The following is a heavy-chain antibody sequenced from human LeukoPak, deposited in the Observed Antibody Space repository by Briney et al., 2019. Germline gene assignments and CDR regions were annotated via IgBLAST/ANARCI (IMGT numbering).Heavy chain of an antibody. V-gene: IGHV4-4*07. CDR3: ARSPYGSGSLYYFDY. CDR2: IYTSGST. J-gene: IGHJ4*02. Sequence: SETLPLTCTVSGGSISSYYWSWIRQPAGKGLEWIGRIYTSGSTNYNPSLKSRVTMSVDTSKNQFSLKLSSVTAADTAVYYCARSPYGSGSLYYFDYWGQGTLVTVSS. D-gene: IGHD3-10*01. CDR1: GGSISSYY.